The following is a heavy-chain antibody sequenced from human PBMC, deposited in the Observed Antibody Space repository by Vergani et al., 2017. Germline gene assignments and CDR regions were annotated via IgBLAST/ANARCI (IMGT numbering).Heavy chain of an antibody. CDR3: ARGHGYCSSTSCYGIAVAGGVW. D-gene: IGHD2-2*01. CDR1: FDSIRNLY. CDR2: IHYSENT. J-gene: IGHJ4*02. Sequence: QVQLQESGPGLVKSSETLSLTCSVSFDSIRNLYCNWIRQPPGKGLEWIGSIHYSENTNYNPSLKTRVTISVDTSKNQFSLTLTSVTAADTAVYYCARGHGYCSSTSCYGIAVAGGVWWGQGTLVTVSS. V-gene: IGHV4-59*11.